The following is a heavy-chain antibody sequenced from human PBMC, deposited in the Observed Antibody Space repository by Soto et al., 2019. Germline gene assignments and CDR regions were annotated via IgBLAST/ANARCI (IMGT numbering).Heavy chain of an antibody. CDR2: IIPIFGTA. D-gene: IGHD3-3*01. Sequence: ASVKVSCKASGGTFSSYAISWVRQAPGQGLEWMGGIIPIFGTANYAQKFQGRVTITADESTSTAYMELSSLRSEDTAVYYCARGSARQDFWSGYSTHSGQGTLVTVFS. J-gene: IGHJ4*02. CDR3: ARGSARQDFWSGYSTH. V-gene: IGHV1-69*13. CDR1: GGTFSSYA.